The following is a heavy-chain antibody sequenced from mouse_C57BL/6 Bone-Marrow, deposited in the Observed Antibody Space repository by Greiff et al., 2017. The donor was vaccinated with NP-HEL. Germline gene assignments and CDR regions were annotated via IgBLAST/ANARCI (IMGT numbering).Heavy chain of an antibody. CDR3: TRGGVRWLLLYYFDY. V-gene: IGHV1-15*01. CDR1: GYTFTDYE. D-gene: IGHD2-3*01. J-gene: IGHJ2*01. Sequence: QVQLQQSGAELVRPGASVTLSCKASGYTFTDYEMHWVKQTPVHGLEWIGAIDPETGGTAYNQKFKGKAILTADKSSSTAYMELRSLTSEDSAVYYCTRGGVRWLLLYYFDYWGQGTTLTVSS. CDR2: IDPETGGT.